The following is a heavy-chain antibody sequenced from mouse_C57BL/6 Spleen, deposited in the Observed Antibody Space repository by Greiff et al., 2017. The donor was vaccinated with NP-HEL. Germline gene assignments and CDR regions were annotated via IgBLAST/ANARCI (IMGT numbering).Heavy chain of an antibody. J-gene: IGHJ2*01. CDR1: GYTFTDYE. Sequence: VKLQESGAELVRPGASVTLSCKASGYTFTDYEMHWVKPTPVHGLEWIGAIDPETGGTAYNQKFKGKAILTADKSSSTAYMELRSLTSEDSAVYYCTRKGTGLNYWGQGTTLTVSS. V-gene: IGHV1-15*01. CDR3: TRKGTGLNY. CDR2: IDPETGGT. D-gene: IGHD4-1*01.